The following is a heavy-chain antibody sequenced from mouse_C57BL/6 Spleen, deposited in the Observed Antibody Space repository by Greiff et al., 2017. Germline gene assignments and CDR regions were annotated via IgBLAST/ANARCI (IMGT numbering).Heavy chain of an antibody. CDR2: IHPNSGST. CDR1: GYTFTSYW. Sequence: QVQLKQPGAELVKPGASVKLSCKASGYTFTSYWMHWVKQRPGQGLEWIGMIHPNSGSTNYNEKFKSKATLTVDKSSSTAYMQLSSLTSEDSAVYYGARDGDSTRVVASDYWGQGTTLTVSS. V-gene: IGHV1-64*01. J-gene: IGHJ2*01. CDR3: ARDGDSTRVVASDY. D-gene: IGHD1-1*01.